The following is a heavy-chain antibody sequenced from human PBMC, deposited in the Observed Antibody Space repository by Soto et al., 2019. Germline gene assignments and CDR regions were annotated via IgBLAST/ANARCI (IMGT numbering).Heavy chain of an antibody. CDR1: GYTFFSYG. CDR2: ISPYNGNT. CDR3: ARDECSSPRCSMDV. J-gene: IGHJ6*02. D-gene: IGHD2-2*01. Sequence: QVQLVQSGAEVKKPGASVKVSCKASGYTFFSYGISWVRQAPGQGLEWMGWISPYNGNTNYAQKLKGRVTMTTDISTSTAYMELRSLRSDDTAVYYCARDECSSPRCSMDVWGQGTTVSVSS. V-gene: IGHV1-18*01.